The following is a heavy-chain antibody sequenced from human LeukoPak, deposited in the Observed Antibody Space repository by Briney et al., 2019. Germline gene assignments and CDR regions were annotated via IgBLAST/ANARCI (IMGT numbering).Heavy chain of an antibody. CDR2: IGNTET. J-gene: IGHJ4*02. CDR1: GFPFETNA. CDR3: AKDWIQFNRVFDCFDS. D-gene: IGHD5-18*01. Sequence: SGGSLRLSCATSGFPFETNAMSWVRQAPGKSLEWVATIGNTETFYADSVTGRFPISRDNSKNTVNLQMNRLRVEDTAIYYCAKDWIQFNRVFDCFDSWGQGTLVTVSS. V-gene: IGHV3-23*01.